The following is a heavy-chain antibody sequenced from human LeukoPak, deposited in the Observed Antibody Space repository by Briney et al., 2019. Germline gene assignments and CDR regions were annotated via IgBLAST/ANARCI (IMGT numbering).Heavy chain of an antibody. J-gene: IGHJ4*02. CDR1: GYTFTSYG. CDR3: ARGSLRQQLVPGY. CDR2: MNPNSGNT. D-gene: IGHD6-13*01. V-gene: IGHV1-8*02. Sequence: ASVKVSCKASGYTFTSYGISWVRQAPGQGLEWMGWMNPNSGNTGYAQKFQGRVTMTRNTSISTAYMELSSLRSEDTAVYYCARGSLRQQLVPGYWGQGTLVTVSS.